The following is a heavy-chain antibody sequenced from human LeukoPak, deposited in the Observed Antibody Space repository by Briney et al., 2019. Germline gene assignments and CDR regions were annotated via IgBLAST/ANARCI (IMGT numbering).Heavy chain of an antibody. CDR3: ARDNHSSGWFSYYFDY. V-gene: IGHV3-33*01. CDR2: IWYDGSNK. J-gene: IGHJ4*02. CDR1: GFTFSSYG. Sequence: PGGSLRLSCAASGFTFSSYGMHWVRQAPGKGLEWVAVIWYDGSNKYYADSVKGRFTISRDNSKNTLYLQMNSLRAEDTAVYYCARDNHSSGWFSYYFDYWGQGTLSPSPQ. D-gene: IGHD6-19*01.